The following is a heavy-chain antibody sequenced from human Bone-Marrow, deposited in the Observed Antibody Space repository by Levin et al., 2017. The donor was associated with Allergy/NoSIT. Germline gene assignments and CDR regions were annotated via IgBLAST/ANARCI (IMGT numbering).Heavy chain of an antibody. CDR2: ISYDGSNK. Sequence: GESLKISCAASGFTFSSYGMHWVRQAPGKGLEWVAVISYDGSNKYYADSVKGRFTISRDNSKNTLYLQMNSLRAEDTAVYYCAKEGNYDSSGYYYEVRGGYFDYWGQGTLVTVSS. CDR1: GFTFSSYG. CDR3: AKEGNYDSSGYYYEVRGGYFDY. D-gene: IGHD3-22*01. V-gene: IGHV3-30*18. J-gene: IGHJ4*02.